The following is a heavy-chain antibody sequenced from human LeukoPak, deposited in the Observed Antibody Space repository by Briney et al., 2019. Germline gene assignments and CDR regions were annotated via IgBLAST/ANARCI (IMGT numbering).Heavy chain of an antibody. V-gene: IGHV3-15*05. CDR1: GFTFSHAW. Sequence: GGSLRLSCAASGFTFSHAWMSWVRPAPGEGLEWVGRIKSKTDGGTTDYAAPVKGRLTISRDDSKNTLYLQVNSLRTEDTAVYYCTGQVQMATILWGQGTLVTVSS. CDR2: IKSKTDGGTT. J-gene: IGHJ4*02. CDR3: TGQVQMATIL. D-gene: IGHD5-24*01.